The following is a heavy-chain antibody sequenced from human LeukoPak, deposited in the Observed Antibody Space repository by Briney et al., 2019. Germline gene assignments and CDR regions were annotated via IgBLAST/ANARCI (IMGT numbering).Heavy chain of an antibody. CDR2: IYYSGST. CDR1: GGSISSYY. D-gene: IGHD6-13*01. J-gene: IGHJ4*02. Sequence: KTSESLSLTCTVSGGSISSYYWSWIRQPPGKGLEWIGYIYYSGSTNYNPSLKSRVTISVDTSKNQFSLKLSSVTAADTAVYYCARQWSSAAGSFDYWGQGTLVTVPS. CDR3: ARQWSSAAGSFDY. V-gene: IGHV4-59*01.